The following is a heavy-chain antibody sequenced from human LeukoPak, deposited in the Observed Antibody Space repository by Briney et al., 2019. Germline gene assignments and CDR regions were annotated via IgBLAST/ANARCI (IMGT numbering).Heavy chain of an antibody. J-gene: IGHJ4*02. V-gene: IGHV1-2*02. Sequence: GASVKVSCKASGYTSTGYYMHWVRQAPGQGLEWMGWINPNIGDTNYAQKFQGRVTMTRDTSISTAYMELSRLRFDDTAVYYCARINSSRWYDFWGQGTLVTVSS. CDR3: ARINSSRWYDF. D-gene: IGHD6-13*01. CDR1: GYTSTGYY. CDR2: INPNIGDT.